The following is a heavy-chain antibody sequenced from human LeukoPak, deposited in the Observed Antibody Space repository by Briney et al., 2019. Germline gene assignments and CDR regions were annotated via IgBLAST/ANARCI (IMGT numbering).Heavy chain of an antibody. CDR3: ARAVLYYYYGMDV. CDR2: ISSSGGTI. V-gene: IGHV3-48*03. CDR1: GFTFSSYE. Sequence: GGSLRLSCAASGFTFSSYEMNWVRQAPAKGLEWVSYISSSGGTIYYADSVKGRFTISRDNAKNSLYLQMNSLRAEDTAVYYCARAVLYYYYGMDVWGQGTTVTVSS. J-gene: IGHJ6*02.